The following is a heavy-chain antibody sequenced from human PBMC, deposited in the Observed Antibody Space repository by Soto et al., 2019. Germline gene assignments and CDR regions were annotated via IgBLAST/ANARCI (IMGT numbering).Heavy chain of an antibody. Sequence: QITLKESGPTLVKPTQTLTLTCTFSGFSLTTAGAGVGWIRQPPGKALEWLAVIYWNDDTRYSPSLKSRLTTTKHTSKNQVVLRMTNMYPVDSATYYCAHRGYGNYPRDNWFDPWGQGILVIVSS. D-gene: IGHD4-17*01. CDR2: IYWNDDT. CDR1: GFSLTTAGAG. V-gene: IGHV2-5*01. J-gene: IGHJ5*02. CDR3: AHRGYGNYPRDNWFDP.